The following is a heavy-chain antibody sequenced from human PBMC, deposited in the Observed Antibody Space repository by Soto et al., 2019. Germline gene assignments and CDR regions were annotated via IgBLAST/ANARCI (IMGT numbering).Heavy chain of an antibody. J-gene: IGHJ6*03. CDR2: ISSSSIYT. V-gene: IGHV3-21*06. CDR1: GFTFSSYS. CDR3: ARDFKESQYYYYCMDV. D-gene: IGHD3-10*01. Sequence: EVQLVESGGGLVKPGGSLRLSCVVSGFTFSSYSMNWVRQAPGKGLEWVSSISSSSIYTYYAGSVKGRFTISRDNAKNSVYLQMNSLRAEDTAVYYCARDFKESQYYYYCMDVWGKGTTVTVSS.